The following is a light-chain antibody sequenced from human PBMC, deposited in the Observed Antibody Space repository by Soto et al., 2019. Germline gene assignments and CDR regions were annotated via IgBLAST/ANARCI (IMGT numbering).Light chain of an antibody. V-gene: IGKV3-15*01. Sequence: EIVMTQSPATLSVSPGESATLSCRASQSISTNLAWYQQKPGQAPRLLIYGASTRATGLPARFIGSGSGTEFTLTISSLQSEDLAVYYRQRYNNWPPWTFGQGTKVEIK. CDR2: GAS. CDR1: QSISTN. J-gene: IGKJ1*01. CDR3: QRYNNWPPWT.